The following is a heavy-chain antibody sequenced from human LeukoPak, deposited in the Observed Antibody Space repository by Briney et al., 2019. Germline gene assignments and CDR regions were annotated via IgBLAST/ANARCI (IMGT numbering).Heavy chain of an antibody. J-gene: IGHJ4*02. CDR2: ISGSGGST. V-gene: IGHV3-23*01. CDR1: GFTFSSYA. CDR3: AKNVWGSYYGGFDY. Sequence: GGSLRLSCAASGFTFSSYAMSWVRQAPGKGLEWVSAISGSGGSTYYADSVKGRFTISGDNSKNTLYLQMNSLRAEDTAVYYCAKNVWGSYYGGFDYWGQGTLVTVSS. D-gene: IGHD3-16*01.